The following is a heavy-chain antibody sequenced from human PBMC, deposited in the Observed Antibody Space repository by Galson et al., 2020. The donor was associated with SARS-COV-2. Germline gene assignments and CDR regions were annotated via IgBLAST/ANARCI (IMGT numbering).Heavy chain of an antibody. V-gene: IGHV1-2*02. D-gene: IGHD5-12*01. CDR3: ARVSSSGYSGYDYGDY. CDR2: INPNSGGP. CDR1: GYTFTGYY. J-gene: IGHJ4*02. Sequence: ASVKVSCKASGYTFTGYYMHWVRQAPGQGLEWMGWINPNSGGPNYAQKFQGRVTMTRDTSISTAYMELSRLRSDDTAVYYCARVSSSGYSGYDYGDYWGQGTLVTVSS.